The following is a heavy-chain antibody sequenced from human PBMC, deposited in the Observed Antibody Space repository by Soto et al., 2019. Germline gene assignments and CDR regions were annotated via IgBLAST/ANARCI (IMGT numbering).Heavy chain of an antibody. D-gene: IGHD6-13*01. CDR3: ARAIRYSSSWSDY. Sequence: SETLSLTCAVYGGSFSGYYWSWIRQPPGKGLEWIGEINHSGSTNYNPSLKSRVTISVDTSKNQFSLKLSSVTAADTAVYYCARAIRYSSSWSDYWGQGTLVTVSS. V-gene: IGHV4-34*01. J-gene: IGHJ4*02. CDR1: GGSFSGYY. CDR2: INHSGST.